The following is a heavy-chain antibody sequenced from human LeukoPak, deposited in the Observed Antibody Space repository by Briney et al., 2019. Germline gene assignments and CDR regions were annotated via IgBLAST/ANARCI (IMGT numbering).Heavy chain of an antibody. V-gene: IGHV4-59*01. D-gene: IGHD4-23*01. CDR3: ARVQAYGGKGYFDY. Sequence: SETLSLTCSLSGVSISSYYWSWIRQPPGKGLEWIGYIYYSGSTNYNPSLKSRVTISVDTSKNQFSLKLSSVTAADTAVYYCARVQAYGGKGYFDYWGQGTLVTVSS. CDR2: IYYSGST. J-gene: IGHJ4*02. CDR1: GVSISSYY.